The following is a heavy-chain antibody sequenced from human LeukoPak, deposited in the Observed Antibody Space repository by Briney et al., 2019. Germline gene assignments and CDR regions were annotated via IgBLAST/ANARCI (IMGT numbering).Heavy chain of an antibody. D-gene: IGHD3-22*01. V-gene: IGHV4-39*01. J-gene: IGHJ4*02. Sequence: PSETLSLTCTVSGGSISSSSYYWGWIRQPPGKGLEWIGSIYYSGTTYYNPSLKSRVTISVDTSKHQFSLKLSSVTAADTAVYYCASADYYDSSGYPRPVRYWGQGTLVTVSS. CDR3: ASADYYDSSGYPRPVRY. CDR2: IYYSGTT. CDR1: GGSISSSSYY.